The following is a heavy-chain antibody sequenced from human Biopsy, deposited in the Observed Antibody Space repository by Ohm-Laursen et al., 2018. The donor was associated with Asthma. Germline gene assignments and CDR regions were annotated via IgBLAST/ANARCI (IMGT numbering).Heavy chain of an antibody. J-gene: IGHJ3*02. D-gene: IGHD4-23*01. Sequence: SLRLSCTASGFVFSQCGMHWVRQGPGKGLEWVALVSSDGKNKYYEDSVKGRFTISRDNSKPRLYLEINSLRVEDSAVYYCARESGQDSGGTGAFDRWGQGIMVAVSS. CDR3: ARESGQDSGGTGAFDR. V-gene: IGHV3-30*03. CDR1: GFVFSQCG. CDR2: VSSDGKNK.